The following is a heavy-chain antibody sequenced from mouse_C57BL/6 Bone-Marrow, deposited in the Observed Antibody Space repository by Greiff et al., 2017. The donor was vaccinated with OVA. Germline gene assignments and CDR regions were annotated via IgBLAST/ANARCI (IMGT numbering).Heavy chain of an antibody. CDR1: GYTFTSYW. D-gene: IGHD2-1*01. J-gene: IGHJ2*01. Sequence: QVQLQQPGAELVKPGASVKMSCTASGYTFTSYWITWVKQRPGQGLEWIGDIYPGSGSTNYNEKFKSQATLTVDTSSSTAYMQLSSLTSEDSAVYYCAREIYYCNLDDWGKGTTLTVSS. V-gene: IGHV1-55*01. CDR3: AREIYYCNLDD. CDR2: IYPGSGST.